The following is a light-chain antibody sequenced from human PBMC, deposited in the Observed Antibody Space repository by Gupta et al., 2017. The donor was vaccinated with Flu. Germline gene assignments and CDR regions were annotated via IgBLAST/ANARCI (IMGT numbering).Light chain of an antibody. J-gene: IGLJ3*02. CDR1: RSGIGTNT. CDR3: SVWDDSLNNRL. Sequence: QSLLTQPPSASAPPGQTVTMSCSGSRSGIGTNTVNWYQQLPGTAPKLLIYATDQRPSEDPDRFSGSKSGSSASLAISGLRSDDEGYYYCSVWDDSLNNRLFGGGTRLTVL. CDR2: ATD. V-gene: IGLV1-44*01.